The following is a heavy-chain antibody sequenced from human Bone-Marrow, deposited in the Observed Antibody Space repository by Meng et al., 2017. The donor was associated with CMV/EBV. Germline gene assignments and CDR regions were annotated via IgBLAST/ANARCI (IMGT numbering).Heavy chain of an antibody. Sequence: GESLKISCAASGFTVSSNYMSWVRQAPGKGLEWVANIKQDGSEKYYGDSVKGRFTISRDNAKNSLYLQMNSLRAEDTAVYYCARDIASLFVDYWGQGTLVTVSS. V-gene: IGHV3-7*01. J-gene: IGHJ4*02. CDR2: IKQDGSEK. D-gene: IGHD2-15*01. CDR1: GFTVSSNY. CDR3: ARDIASLFVDY.